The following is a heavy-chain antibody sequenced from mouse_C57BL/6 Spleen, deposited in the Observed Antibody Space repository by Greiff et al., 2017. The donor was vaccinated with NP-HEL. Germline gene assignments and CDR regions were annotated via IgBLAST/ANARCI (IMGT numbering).Heavy chain of an antibody. D-gene: IGHD4-1*01. CDR1: GFTFSSYG. CDR2: ISSGGSYT. CDR3: ARHGGLGDYFDY. V-gene: IGHV5-6*01. J-gene: IGHJ2*01. Sequence: EVQRVESGGDLVKPGGSLKLSCAASGFTFSSYGMSWVRQTPDKRLEWVATISSGGSYTYYPDSVKGRFTISRDNAKNTLYLQMSSLKSEDTAMYYCARHGGLGDYFDYWGQGTTLTVSS.